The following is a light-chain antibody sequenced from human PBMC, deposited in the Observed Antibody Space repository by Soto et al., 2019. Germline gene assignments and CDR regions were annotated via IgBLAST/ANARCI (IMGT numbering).Light chain of an antibody. CDR1: SSDVGGYNY. CDR2: EVS. J-gene: IGLJ3*02. Sequence: QSALTQPASVSGSPGQSITISCTGTSSDVGGYNYVSWYQQHPGKAPKVMIYEVSNRPSGVSNRFSGSKSGNTASLTISGLQAEDEADYYCGSFTSSSTLVFGGGTQLTVL. V-gene: IGLV2-14*01. CDR3: GSFTSSSTLV.